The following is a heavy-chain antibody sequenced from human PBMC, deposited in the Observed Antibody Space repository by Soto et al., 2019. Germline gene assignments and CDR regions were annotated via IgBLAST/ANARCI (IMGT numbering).Heavy chain of an antibody. CDR2: MSGSSGST. V-gene: IGHV3-23*01. J-gene: IGHJ4*02. D-gene: IGHD6-19*01. CDR1: GFTVSSYA. Sequence: EVQLLESWGGLVQPGGSLRLSCAASGFTVSSYAMTWVRQAPGKGLEWVSTMSGSSGSTYYADSVKGRCTISRDNSKNTLYLQMNSLRAEDTAVYYCATLIAVAGKDYWGQGTLVTVSS. CDR3: ATLIAVAGKDY.